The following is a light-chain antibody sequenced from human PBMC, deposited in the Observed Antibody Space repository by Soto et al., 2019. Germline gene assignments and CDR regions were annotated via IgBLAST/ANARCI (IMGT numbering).Light chain of an antibody. J-gene: IGKJ1*01. CDR3: QQYNSYWT. CDR2: ASS. V-gene: IGKV3-20*01. CDR1: QSVGSNY. Sequence: PQSPGTLPLSPGERPTLSCRASQSVGSNYLVLYQQKPGQAPRLLIYASSSRATGIPDRFSGSGSGTEFTLTISSLQPDDFATYYCQQYNSYWTFGQGTKVDIK.